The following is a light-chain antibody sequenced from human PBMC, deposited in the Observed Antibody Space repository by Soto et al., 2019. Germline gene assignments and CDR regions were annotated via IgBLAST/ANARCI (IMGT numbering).Light chain of an antibody. V-gene: IGKV1-5*03. Sequence: DIQMTQSPSTLSASVGDRVTITCLASQSISSWLAWYQQKPGKAPKLLIYKASILESGVPSRFSGSGSGTEFTLTISSLQPDDFATYYCQQLWTFGQGTKVDIK. CDR3: QQLWT. CDR1: QSISSW. CDR2: KAS. J-gene: IGKJ1*01.